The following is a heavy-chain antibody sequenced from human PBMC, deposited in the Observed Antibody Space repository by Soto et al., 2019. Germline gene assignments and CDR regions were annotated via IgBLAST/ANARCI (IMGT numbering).Heavy chain of an antibody. V-gene: IGHV1-69*08. CDR2: IIPIFDTT. J-gene: IGHJ4*02. D-gene: IGHD3-22*01. Sequence: QVQLVQSGTEVKKPGSSVTVSCKASGGAYSKYSISWVRQAPGQGLEWVGRIIPIFDTTNYAQKLQGRATITADKSTSTVCMGLSSLRSDDTCVYYCARSLIGDDYDSDGVDNWGQGTLVTVSS. CDR1: GGAYSKYS. CDR3: ARSLIGDDYDSDGVDN.